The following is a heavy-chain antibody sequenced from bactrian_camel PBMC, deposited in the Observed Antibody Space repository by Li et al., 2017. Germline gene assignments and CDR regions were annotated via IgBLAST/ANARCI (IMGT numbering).Heavy chain of an antibody. J-gene: IGHJ4*01. CDR3: AAGETAAMGWTRTCPEWDY. D-gene: IGHD3*01. V-gene: IGHV3S53*01. CDR2: LTVDGKT. Sequence: VQLVESGGGSVQAGGSLRLSCSASGYTVSRHCLGWFRQAPGKEREQVATLTVDGKTNYADSVKGRFTISRDTAKKTTYLQLNSLKPEDTAMYYCAAGETAAMGWTRTCPEWDYWGQGTQVTVS. CDR1: GYTVSRHC.